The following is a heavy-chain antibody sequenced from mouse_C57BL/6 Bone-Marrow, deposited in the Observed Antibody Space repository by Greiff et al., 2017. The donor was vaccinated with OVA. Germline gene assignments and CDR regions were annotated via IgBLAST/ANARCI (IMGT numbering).Heavy chain of an antibody. J-gene: IGHJ2*01. Sequence: EVQLQQSGTVLARPGASVKMSCKTSGYTFTSYWMHWVKQRPGQGLEWIGAIYPGNSDTSYNQKFKGKAKLTAVTSASTAYMELSSLTNEDSAVYYCTPITTVVAVDYFDYWGQGTTLTVSS. CDR2: IYPGNSDT. D-gene: IGHD1-1*01. V-gene: IGHV1-5*01. CDR3: TPITTVVAVDYFDY. CDR1: GYTFTSYW.